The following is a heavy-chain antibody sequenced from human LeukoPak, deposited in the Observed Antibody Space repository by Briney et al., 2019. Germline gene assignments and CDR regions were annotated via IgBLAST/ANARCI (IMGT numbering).Heavy chain of an antibody. CDR2: ISGSGGST. Sequence: GGSLRLSCAASGFTFSSYAMSWVRQAPGKGLEWVSAISGSGGSTYYADSVKGRFTISRDNSKNTLYLQMNSLRAEDTAVYYCAKDPYFHYYDSSGTYFDYWGQGTLVTVSS. D-gene: IGHD3-22*01. V-gene: IGHV3-23*01. CDR3: AKDPYFHYYDSSGTYFDY. CDR1: GFTFSSYA. J-gene: IGHJ4*02.